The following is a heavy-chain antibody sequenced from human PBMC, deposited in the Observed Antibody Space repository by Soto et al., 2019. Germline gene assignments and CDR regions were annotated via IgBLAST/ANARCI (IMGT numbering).Heavy chain of an antibody. J-gene: IGHJ4*02. CDR3: ARVRVDYYDSSGYYLFDY. V-gene: IGHV4-30-4*01. Sequence: SETLSLTCTVSGGSISSDDYYWSWIRQPPGKGLEWIGYIYYSGSTYYNPSLKSRVTISVDTSKNQFSLKLSSVTAADTAVYYCARVRVDYYDSSGYYLFDYWGQGTLVTVSS. CDR2: IYYSGST. CDR1: GGSISSDDYY. D-gene: IGHD3-22*01.